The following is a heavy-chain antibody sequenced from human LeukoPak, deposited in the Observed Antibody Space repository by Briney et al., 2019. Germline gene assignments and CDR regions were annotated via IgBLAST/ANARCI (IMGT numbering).Heavy chain of an antibody. V-gene: IGHV4-59*01. CDR3: ARTDTSFYYYGMDV. J-gene: IGHJ6*02. CDR2: IYYSGST. Sequence: PSETLSLTCTVSGGSISSYYWSWIRQPPEKGLEWIGYIYYSGSTNYNPSLKSRVTISVDTSKNQFSLNLSSVTAADTAVYYCARTDTSFYYYGMDVWGQGTTVTVSS. D-gene: IGHD2/OR15-2a*01. CDR1: GGSISSYY.